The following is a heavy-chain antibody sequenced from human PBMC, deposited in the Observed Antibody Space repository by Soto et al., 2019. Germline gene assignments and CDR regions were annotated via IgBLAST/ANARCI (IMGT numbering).Heavy chain of an antibody. Sequence: SETLSLTCTVSGGSISSYYWSWIRQPAGKGLEWIGRIYTSGSTNYNPSLKSRVTMSVDTSKNQFSLKLSSVTAADTAVYHCARDQYYDSSLWGVAFDIWGQGTMVTVSS. D-gene: IGHD3-22*01. J-gene: IGHJ3*02. CDR2: IYTSGST. CDR1: GGSISSYY. CDR3: ARDQYYDSSLWGVAFDI. V-gene: IGHV4-4*07.